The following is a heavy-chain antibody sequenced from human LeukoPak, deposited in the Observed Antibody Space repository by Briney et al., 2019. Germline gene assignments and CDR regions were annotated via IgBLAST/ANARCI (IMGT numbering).Heavy chain of an antibody. Sequence: SGPTLVKPTQPLTLTCTFSGFSLSTSGVGVGWIRQPPVKALEWLALIYWDDDKYYSPSLKSRLTISKGTSKNQVVLTMTNMDPVDTATYYCAHRFVHGDFDYWGQGTLVTVSS. CDR1: GFSLSTSGVG. V-gene: IGHV2-5*02. J-gene: IGHJ4*02. D-gene: IGHD4-17*01. CDR3: AHRFVHGDFDY. CDR2: IYWDDDK.